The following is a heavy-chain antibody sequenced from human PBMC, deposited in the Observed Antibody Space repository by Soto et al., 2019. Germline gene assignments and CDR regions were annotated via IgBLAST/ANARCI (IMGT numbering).Heavy chain of an antibody. CDR1: GGSISSSSYY. CDR3: ARLSSGWLFDY. V-gene: IGHV4-39*01. J-gene: IGHJ4*02. CDR2: IYYSGST. D-gene: IGHD6-19*01. Sequence: QLQLQESGPGPVKPSETLSLTCTVSGGSISSSSYYWGWIRQPPGKGLEWIGSIYYSGSTYYNPSLKSRVTISVDTSKNQFSLKLSSVTAADTAVYYCARLSSGWLFDYWGQGTLVTVSS.